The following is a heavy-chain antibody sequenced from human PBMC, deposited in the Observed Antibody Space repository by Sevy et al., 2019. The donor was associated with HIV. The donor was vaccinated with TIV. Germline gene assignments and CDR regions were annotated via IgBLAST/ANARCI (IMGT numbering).Heavy chain of an antibody. Sequence: ASVKVSCKASGYTFTSYYMHWVRQAPGQGLEWMGIINPSGGSTSYAQKFQGRVTMTRDTSTSTVYMELSSLRSEDTDVYYCAAGDYSPLRRYYYYMDVWGKGTTVTVSS. V-gene: IGHV1-46*01. CDR3: AAGDYSPLRRYYYYMDV. CDR2: INPSGGST. D-gene: IGHD2-15*01. CDR1: GYTFTSYY. J-gene: IGHJ6*03.